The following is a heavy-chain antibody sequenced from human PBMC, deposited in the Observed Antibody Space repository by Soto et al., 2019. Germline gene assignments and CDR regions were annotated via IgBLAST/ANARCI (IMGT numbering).Heavy chain of an antibody. CDR2: ISTSGDST. CDR1: GFTFSSYA. CDR3: AINSRYCSSTSCYAD. D-gene: IGHD2-2*01. V-gene: IGHV3-23*01. Sequence: EVQLLESGVGLVQPGGSLRLSCAASGFTFSSYAMSWVRQAPGKGLEWVSGISTSGDSTYYADSVKGRFTISRDNSQNTLYLQMNSLRAGDTAVYYCAINSRYCSSTSCYADWGQGTLVTVSS. J-gene: IGHJ4*02.